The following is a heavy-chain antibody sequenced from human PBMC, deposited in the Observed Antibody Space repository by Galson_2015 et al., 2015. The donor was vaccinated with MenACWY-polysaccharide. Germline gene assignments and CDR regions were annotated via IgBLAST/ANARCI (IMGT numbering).Heavy chain of an antibody. V-gene: IGHV3-33*01. D-gene: IGHD3-16*02. J-gene: IGHJ3*02. CDR2: IQYDGSNK. Sequence: RLSCAASGSRFRNSGLHWVRRAPGRRLEWVAVIQYDGSNKVYADSVKGRFTISRDNSKNTLYLEMNSLRAEDTAVYYCAREGSRIVFHAFDTWGQGTMVSVSS. CDR1: GSRFRNSG. CDR3: AREGSRIVFHAFDT.